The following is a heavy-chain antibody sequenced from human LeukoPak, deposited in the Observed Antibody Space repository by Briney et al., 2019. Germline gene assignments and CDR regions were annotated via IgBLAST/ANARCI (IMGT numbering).Heavy chain of an antibody. J-gene: IGHJ4*02. CDR1: AFTFGSVG. V-gene: IGHV3-7*01. D-gene: IGHD2-21*02. Sequence: GGPLRLSCAASAFTFGSVGMTWVGRAPGKGLEWVANIKPDGSEKFHVDSVKGRFTISRDNSKSSLSLQMNSLRAEDTAVYYCARYGLTAALDFWGQGTLVTVSS. CDR2: IKPDGSEK. CDR3: ARYGLTAALDF.